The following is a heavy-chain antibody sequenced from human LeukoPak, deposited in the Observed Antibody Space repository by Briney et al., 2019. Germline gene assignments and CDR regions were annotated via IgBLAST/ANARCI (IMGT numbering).Heavy chain of an antibody. CDR1: GLTFSSYE. V-gene: IGHV3-48*03. D-gene: IGHD2-15*01. CDR3: ARGGGLCSGGSCLYFAS. Sequence: PGGPLRLSCSASGLTFSSYEMNWVRQAPGKGLEWVSYISSSRSTIYYEDSLKGRFTISRHNAKNSLYLQMNSLRAEDTAVYYCARGGGLCSGGSCLYFASWGQGPLVTVSS. CDR2: ISSSRSTI. J-gene: IGHJ4*02.